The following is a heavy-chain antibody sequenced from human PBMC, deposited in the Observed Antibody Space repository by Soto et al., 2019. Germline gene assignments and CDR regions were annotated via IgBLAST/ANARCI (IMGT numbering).Heavy chain of an antibody. CDR3: AKDREHHRIRGWFEP. CDR2: SSYDGSNE. Sequence: QVQLVESGGGVVQPGRSLRLSCAASGSTFRNYGKHWVRQAPGKGLEWVAVSSYDGSNEYYADSVKGRFTISRDDSKNTLYLQMNSLRDEDTAVYYCAKDREHHRIRGWFEPWGQGTLVTVSP. V-gene: IGHV3-30*18. D-gene: IGHD1-26*01. CDR1: GSTFRNYG. J-gene: IGHJ5*02.